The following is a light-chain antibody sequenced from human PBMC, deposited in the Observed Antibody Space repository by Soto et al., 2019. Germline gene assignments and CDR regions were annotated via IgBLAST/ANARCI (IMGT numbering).Light chain of an antibody. Sequence: DIQMTQSPSPLSASVGDRVYITCRTSQSISSYLNWYQAKPGKAPKLLIYESSSLESGVPSRFSGSGSGTDFTLTISSLQPEDSANYYCQQSYSTPPCNFGPGTRV. V-gene: IGKV1-39*01. J-gene: IGKJ3*01. CDR2: ESS. CDR3: QQSYSTPPCN. CDR1: QSISSY.